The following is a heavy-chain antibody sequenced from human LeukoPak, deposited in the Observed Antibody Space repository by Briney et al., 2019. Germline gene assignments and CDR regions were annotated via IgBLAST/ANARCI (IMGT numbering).Heavy chain of an antibody. Sequence: SETLSLTCSVYGGSLSPYYWNWVRQPPGKGLEWVGEINHRGSTTYNPSLKSRVTISVDTSKNQFSLKLSSVTAADTAVYYCARVGLDWGSIDYWGQGTLVTVSS. CDR1: GGSLSPYY. D-gene: IGHD3/OR15-3a*01. CDR2: INHRGST. CDR3: ARVGLDWGSIDY. J-gene: IGHJ4*02. V-gene: IGHV4-34*01.